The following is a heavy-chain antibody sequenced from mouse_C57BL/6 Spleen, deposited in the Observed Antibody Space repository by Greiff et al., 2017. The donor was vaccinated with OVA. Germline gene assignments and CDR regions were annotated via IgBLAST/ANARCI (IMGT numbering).Heavy chain of an antibody. V-gene: IGHV7-3*01. CDR2: IRNKANGYTT. J-gene: IGHJ2*01. CDR3: ARSPHALFDY. CDR1: GFTFTDYY. Sequence: EVHLVESGGGLVQPGGSLSLSCAASGFTFTDYYMRWVRQPPGKALEWLGFIRNKANGYTTEYSASVKGRFTISRDNSQSILYLQMKALRAEDSATYDCARSPHALFDYWGQGTTLTVSS.